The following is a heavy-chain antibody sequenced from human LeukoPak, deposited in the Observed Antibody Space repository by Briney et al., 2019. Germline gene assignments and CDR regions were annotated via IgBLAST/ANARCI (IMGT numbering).Heavy chain of an antibody. D-gene: IGHD2-2*01. CDR2: IYYSGST. J-gene: IGHJ4*02. CDR3: ASLGYCSSTSCFRTPGDY. CDR1: GGSISSGDYY. V-gene: IGHV4-30-4*08. Sequence: SQTLSLTCTVSGGSISSGDYYWSWIRQPPGKGLEWIGYIYYSGSTYYNPSLKSRVTISADTSKNQFSLKLSSVTAADTAVYYCASLGYCSSTSCFRTPGDYWGQGTLVTVSS.